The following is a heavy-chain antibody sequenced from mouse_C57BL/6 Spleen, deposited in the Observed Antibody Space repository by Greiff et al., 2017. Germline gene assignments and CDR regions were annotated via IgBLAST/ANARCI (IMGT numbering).Heavy chain of an antibody. J-gene: IGHJ4*01. D-gene: IGHD2-3*01. Sequence: LQESDAELVKPGASVKISCKVSGYTFTDHTIHWMKQRPEQGLEWIGYIYPRDGSTKYNEKFKGKATLTADKSSSTAYMQLNSLTSEDSAVYFCAREELYDGYYVAMDYWGQGTSVTVSS. CDR3: AREELYDGYYVAMDY. CDR1: GYTFTDHT. CDR2: IYPRDGST. V-gene: IGHV1-78*01.